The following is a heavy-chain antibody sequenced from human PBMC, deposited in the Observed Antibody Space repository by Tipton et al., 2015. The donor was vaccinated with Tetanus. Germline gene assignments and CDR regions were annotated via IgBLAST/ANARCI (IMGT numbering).Heavy chain of an antibody. CDR1: GFTFSSYT. J-gene: IGHJ4*02. D-gene: IGHD6-19*01. CDR3: ARPFSSGWHKTPPDF. Sequence: SLRLSCAASGFTFSSYTMHWVRQAPGKGLDWVGLIYYDGSIEYYVDSVKGRFTISRDNPKNRRYLQMNSLRAEDTAMYYCARPFSSGWHKTPPDFWGQGTRVTVSS. CDR2: IYYDGSIE. V-gene: IGHV3-33*01.